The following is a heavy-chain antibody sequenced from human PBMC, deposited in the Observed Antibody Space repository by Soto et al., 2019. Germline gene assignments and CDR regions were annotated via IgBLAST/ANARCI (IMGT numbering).Heavy chain of an antibody. J-gene: IGHJ4*02. CDR3: ASSYGSGYRAFDY. V-gene: IGHV1-69*02. Sequence: QVQLVQSGAEVKKPGSSVRVSCKASGDTFTFYSINWLRQAPGLGLEWMGRINPILSMSNYAQRFQGRVTMTADKSTSTAYMELSSLRSEDTAMYYCASSYGSGYRAFDYSGQGALVTVSS. D-gene: IGHD3-10*01. CDR1: GDTFTFYS. CDR2: INPILSMS.